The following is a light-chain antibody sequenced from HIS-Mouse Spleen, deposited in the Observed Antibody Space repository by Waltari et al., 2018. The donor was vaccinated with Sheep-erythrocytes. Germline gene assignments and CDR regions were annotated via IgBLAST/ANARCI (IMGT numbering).Light chain of an antibody. Sequence: SYELTQPPSVSVSPGQTASITCSGDNLGDKYACWYQQKPGQSPVLVTYQDSKRPSGIPERFSGSNSGNTATLTISGTQAMDEADYYCQAWDSSTAWVFGGGTKLTVL. J-gene: IGLJ3*02. V-gene: IGLV3-1*01. CDR1: NLGDKY. CDR2: QDS. CDR3: QAWDSSTAWV.